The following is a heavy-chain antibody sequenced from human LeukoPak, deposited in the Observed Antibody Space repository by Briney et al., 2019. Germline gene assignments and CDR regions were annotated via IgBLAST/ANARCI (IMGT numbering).Heavy chain of an antibody. D-gene: IGHD3-3*01. V-gene: IGHV4-39*01. Sequence: PSETLSLTRTVSGGSISSSRYFWGWIRQPPGKGLEWIGSIYYSGTTYYNPSLKSRVTISVDTSKNQFSLKLSSVTAADTAVYYCARHDFVGIYYYMDVWGTGTTVTVSS. CDR3: ARHDFVGIYYYMDV. CDR1: GGSISSSRYF. J-gene: IGHJ6*03. CDR2: IYYSGTT.